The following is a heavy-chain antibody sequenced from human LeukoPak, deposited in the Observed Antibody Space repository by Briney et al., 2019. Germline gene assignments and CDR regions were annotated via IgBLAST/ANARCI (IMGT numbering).Heavy chain of an antibody. Sequence: GGSLRLSCAASGFTFSSYAMSWVRQAPGKGLEWVSGISGSGGSTYYADSVKGRFTISRDNSKNTLYVQMNSLRAEDTAVYYCAKVYDFWSGSANWYFDLWGRGTLVTVSS. V-gene: IGHV3-23*01. CDR3: AKVYDFWSGSANWYFDL. CDR1: GFTFSSYA. D-gene: IGHD3-3*01. CDR2: ISGSGGST. J-gene: IGHJ2*01.